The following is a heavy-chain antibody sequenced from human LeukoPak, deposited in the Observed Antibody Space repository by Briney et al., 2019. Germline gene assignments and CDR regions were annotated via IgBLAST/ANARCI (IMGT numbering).Heavy chain of an antibody. J-gene: IGHJ4*02. CDR3: ARLYSSGWYPDY. CDR1: AFTFSSRG. Sequence: GGTLRLSCAASAFTFSSRGMHWVRQAPGKGLEWVAAISYDGSNKYYADSVKGRFTISRDNSKNTLYLQMNSLRAEDTAVYYCARLYSSGWYPDYWGQGTLVTVSS. D-gene: IGHD6-19*01. CDR2: ISYDGSNK. V-gene: IGHV3-33*01.